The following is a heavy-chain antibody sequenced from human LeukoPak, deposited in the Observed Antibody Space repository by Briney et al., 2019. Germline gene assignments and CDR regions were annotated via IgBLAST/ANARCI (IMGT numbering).Heavy chain of an antibody. V-gene: IGHV1-2*02. CDR1: GYTFTSYG. CDR2: INPNGGAT. D-gene: IGHD3-3*01. J-gene: IGHJ4*02. CDR3: ARLAFYDFWSGYLDS. Sequence: ASVKVSCKASGYTFTSYGISWLRQAPGQGLEYLGWINPNGGATKCRVTMTRDTSINTAYMELSSLRSDDTAVYYCARLAFYDFWSGYLDSWGQGTLVTVSS.